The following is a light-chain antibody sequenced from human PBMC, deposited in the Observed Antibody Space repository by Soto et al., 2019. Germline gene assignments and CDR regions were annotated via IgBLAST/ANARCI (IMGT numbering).Light chain of an antibody. CDR1: QSVSSS. Sequence: EIVMTQSPATLSVSPGERATLSCRASQSVSSSLAWYQQKPGQAPRLLIYGTSTRATGIPARFSGSGSGTEFTLTISSLQSEDFAVYYCQQYNTWPRTFGQGTKVDIK. CDR2: GTS. V-gene: IGKV3-15*01. CDR3: QQYNTWPRT. J-gene: IGKJ1*01.